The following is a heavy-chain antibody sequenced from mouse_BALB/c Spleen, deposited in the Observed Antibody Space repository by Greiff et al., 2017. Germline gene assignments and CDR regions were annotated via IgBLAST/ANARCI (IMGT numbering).Heavy chain of an antibody. J-gene: IGHJ2*01. Sequence: EVKLMESGGGLVQPGGSRKLSCAASGFTFSSFGMHWVRQAPEKGLEWVAYISSGSSTIYYADTVKGRFTISRANPKNTLFLQMTSLRSEDTAMYYCARSGDYDNFDDGGQGTTRTV. D-gene: IGHD2-4*01. V-gene: IGHV5-17*02. CDR1: GFTFSSFG. CDR3: ARSGDYDNFDD. CDR2: ISSGSSTI.